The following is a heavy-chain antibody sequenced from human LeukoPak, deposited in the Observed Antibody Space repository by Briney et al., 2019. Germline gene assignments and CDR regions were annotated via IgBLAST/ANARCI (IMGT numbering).Heavy chain of an antibody. CDR2: FDPEDGET. CDR3: ATVEWGGYSYDEDYYYYMDV. V-gene: IGHV1-24*01. D-gene: IGHD5-18*01. J-gene: IGHJ6*03. CDR1: GYTLTELS. Sequence: ASVKVSCKVSGYTLTELSMHWVRQAPGKGLEWMGGFDPEDGETIYAQKFQGRVTMTEDTSTDTAYMELSSLRSDDTAVYYCATVEWGGYSYDEDYYYYMDVWGKGTTVTVSS.